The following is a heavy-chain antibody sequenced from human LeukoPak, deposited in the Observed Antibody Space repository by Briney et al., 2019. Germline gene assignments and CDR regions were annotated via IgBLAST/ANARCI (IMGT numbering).Heavy chain of an antibody. Sequence: GRSLRLSCAASGFTFSSYGMHWVRQAPGKGLEWVAIIWHDGSKKYYGDSVKGRFTISRDSSKNTPFLQMNSLRAEDTAMYYWIEGQAPHPGYGMHVWGQGTMVTVSS. CDR2: IWHDGSKK. J-gene: IGHJ3*01. D-gene: IGHD5-18*01. V-gene: IGHV3-33*08. CDR1: GFTFSSYG. CDR3: IEGQAPHPGYGMHV.